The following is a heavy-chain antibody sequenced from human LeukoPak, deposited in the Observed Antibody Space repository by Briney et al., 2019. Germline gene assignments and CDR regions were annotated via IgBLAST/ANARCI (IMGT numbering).Heavy chain of an antibody. Sequence: PGGSLRLSCAASGFTFSSYSMNWVRQAPGKGLEWVSSISSSSSYIYYADSVKGRFTISRDNSKNTLYLQMNSLRAEGTAVYYCANRRPIQLWTLGGDPDDYWGQGTLVTVSS. D-gene: IGHD5-18*01. CDR2: ISSSSSYI. CDR1: GFTFSSYS. CDR3: ANRRPIQLWTLGGDPDDY. V-gene: IGHV3-21*04. J-gene: IGHJ4*02.